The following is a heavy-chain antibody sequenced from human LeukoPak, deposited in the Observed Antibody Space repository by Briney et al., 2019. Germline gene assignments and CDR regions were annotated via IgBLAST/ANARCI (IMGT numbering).Heavy chain of an antibody. CDR2: IKQDGSEK. D-gene: IGHD3-3*01. V-gene: IGHV3-7*01. CDR1: GFTFSSYW. J-gene: IGHJ4*02. CDR3: ARTVPITIFGSFDY. Sequence: PGGSLRLSCAASGFTFSSYWMSWVRQAPGKGLEWVANIKQDGSEKYYVDSVKGRFTISRDNAKNSLYLQMNSLRAEDTAVYYCARTVPITIFGSFDYWGRGTLVTVSS.